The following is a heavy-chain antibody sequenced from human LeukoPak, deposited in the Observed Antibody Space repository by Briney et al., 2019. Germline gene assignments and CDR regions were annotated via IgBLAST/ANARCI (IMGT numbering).Heavy chain of an antibody. V-gene: IGHV3-33*06. J-gene: IGHJ4*02. CDR3: AKVGDGDYYLDY. Sequence: PGRSLRLSCAASGFTFSRYGMHWVRQAPGKGLEWVAVIWYDGSNKYSADSVKGRFTISRDNSKNMLYLQMNSLRAEDTAVYYCAKVGDGDYYLDYWGQGTLVTVSS. CDR1: GFTFSRYG. D-gene: IGHD4-17*01. CDR2: IWYDGSNK.